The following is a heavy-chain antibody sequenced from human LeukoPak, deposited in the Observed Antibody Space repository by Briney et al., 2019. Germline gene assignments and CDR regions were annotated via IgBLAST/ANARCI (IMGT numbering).Heavy chain of an antibody. D-gene: IGHD3-10*01. J-gene: IGHJ4*02. CDR1: GYTFTSYG. V-gene: IGHV1-18*01. CDR2: ITAYNGNT. CDR3: ARPVMNRYYYGSGSYDLDY. Sequence: ASVKVSCKASGYTFTSYGISWVRHAPGQGLEWMGWITAYNGNTNSAQKLQGRVTMTTDTSTSTAYMELRSLRSDDTAVYYCARPVMNRYYYGSGSYDLDYWGQGTPVTVSS.